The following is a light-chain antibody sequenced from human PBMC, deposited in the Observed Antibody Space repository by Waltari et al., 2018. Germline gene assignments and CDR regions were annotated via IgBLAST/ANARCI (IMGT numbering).Light chain of an antibody. J-gene: IGLJ3*02. CDR3: CSYAGSYNWV. Sequence: QSALTQPRSVSGSPGQSVTISCTGTSIDVGGYNYVSWYQQHPGKAPKLMIYDVSKRPSGVPDRFSGSKSGNTAPLTISGLQAEDEADYYCCSYAGSYNWVFGGGTKLTVL. CDR2: DVS. V-gene: IGLV2-11*01. CDR1: SIDVGGYNY.